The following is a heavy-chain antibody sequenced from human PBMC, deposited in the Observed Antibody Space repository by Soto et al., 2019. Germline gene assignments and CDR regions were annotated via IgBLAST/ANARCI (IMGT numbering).Heavy chain of an antibody. CDR3: ARHGSYYDRSGYIDY. CDR1: GGSISRGNYN. V-gene: IGHV4-39*01. D-gene: IGHD3-22*01. Sequence: SETLSLTCTVSGGSISRGNYNWGWIRQPPGKGLEWIGSIDYSGITHYNPSLEIRVSTSADTSKNQFSLKLSSVTAADTAVYYCARHGSYYDRSGYIDYWGQGTLVTVS. J-gene: IGHJ4*02. CDR2: IDYSGIT.